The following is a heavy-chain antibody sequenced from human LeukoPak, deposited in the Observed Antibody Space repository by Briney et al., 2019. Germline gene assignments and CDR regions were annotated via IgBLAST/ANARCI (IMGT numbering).Heavy chain of an antibody. J-gene: IGHJ4*02. D-gene: IGHD3-22*01. V-gene: IGHV3-21*01. CDR1: GFTFSSYS. CDR3: ARESFYYYDSSSQAFDY. CDR2: ISSSSSYI. Sequence: GGSLRLSCAASGFTFSSYSMNWVRQAPGKGPEWVSSISSSSSYIYYADSVKGRFTISRDNAKNSLYLQMNSLRAEDTAVYYCARESFYYYDSSSQAFDYWGQGTLVTVSS.